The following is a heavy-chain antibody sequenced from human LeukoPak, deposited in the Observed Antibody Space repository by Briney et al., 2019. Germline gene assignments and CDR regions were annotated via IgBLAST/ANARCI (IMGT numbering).Heavy chain of an antibody. Sequence: GGSLRLSCAVSEVTFRNYWMSWVRQAPGKGLEWAANIDKEGNERSYVASVKGRFTISRDNAKNSLYLQMNSLGAEDTAMYYCALYCSSANCHDAFDIWGRGTMVTVSS. CDR1: EVTFRNYW. CDR2: IDKEGNER. J-gene: IGHJ3*02. CDR3: ALYCSSANCHDAFDI. V-gene: IGHV3-7*03. D-gene: IGHD2-15*01.